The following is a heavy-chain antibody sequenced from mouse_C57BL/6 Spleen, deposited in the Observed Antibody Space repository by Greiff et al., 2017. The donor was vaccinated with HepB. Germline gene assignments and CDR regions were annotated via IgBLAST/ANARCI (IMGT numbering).Heavy chain of an antibody. V-gene: IGHV1-61*01. CDR2: IHPSDSET. J-gene: IGHJ3*01. D-gene: IGHD1-1*02. Sequence: VQLQQPGAELVRPGSSVKLSCKASGYTFTSYWMDWVKQRPGQGLEWIGNIHPSDSETHYNQKFKDKATLTVDKSSSTAYMQLSSLTSEDSAVYYCARRWPEAYWGQGTLVTVSA. CDR3: ARRWPEAY. CDR1: GYTFTSYW.